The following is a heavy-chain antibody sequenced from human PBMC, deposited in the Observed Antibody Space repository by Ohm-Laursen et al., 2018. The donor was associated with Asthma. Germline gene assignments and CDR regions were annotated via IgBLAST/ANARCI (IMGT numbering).Heavy chain of an antibody. V-gene: IGHV3-33*01. CDR3: ARGEEYDSSGYYYDYFDY. CDR1: GFTFSSYG. CDR2: IWYDGSNK. Sequence: SLRLSCAAPGFTFSSYGMHWVRQAPGKGLEWVAVIWYDGSNKYYADSVKGRFTISRDNSKNTLYLQMNSLRAEDTAVYYCARGEEYDSSGYYYDYFDYWGQGTLVTVSS. J-gene: IGHJ4*02. D-gene: IGHD3-22*01.